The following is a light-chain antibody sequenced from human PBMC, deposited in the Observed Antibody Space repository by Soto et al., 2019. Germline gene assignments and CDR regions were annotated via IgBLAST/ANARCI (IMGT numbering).Light chain of an antibody. CDR3: QHSYSTPRT. CDR2: AAS. CDR1: QSMSSY. V-gene: IGKV1-39*01. Sequence: DIQMTQSPSSLSASVGDSVTITCRASQSMSSYLNWYQQKPGKAPKFLIYAASSLQSGVPSRFSGSVSGTDFTLTISSLQPEDFATYYCQHSYSTPRTFRQGTKLEIK. J-gene: IGKJ2*01.